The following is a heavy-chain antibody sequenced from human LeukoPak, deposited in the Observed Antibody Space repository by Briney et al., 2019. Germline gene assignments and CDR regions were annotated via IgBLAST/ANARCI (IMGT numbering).Heavy chain of an antibody. CDR3: ARGQTTVTN. CDR2: IKQDGSEK. J-gene: IGHJ4*02. CDR1: GFTFSSYW. Sequence: GGSLRLSCAASGFTFSSYWMSWVRQAPGKGLEWVANIKQDGSEKYYVDSVEGRFTISRDNAKNSLYLQMNSLGAEDTAVYFCARGQTTVTNWGQGTLVTVSS. V-gene: IGHV3-7*03. D-gene: IGHD4-17*01.